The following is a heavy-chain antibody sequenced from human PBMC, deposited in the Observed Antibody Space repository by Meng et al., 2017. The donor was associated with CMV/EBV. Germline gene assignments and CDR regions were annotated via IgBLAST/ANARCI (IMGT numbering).Heavy chain of an antibody. CDR1: EFSLSLFW. V-gene: IGHV3-7*04. D-gene: IGHD1-26*01. J-gene: IGHJ4*02. CDR2: IKQDGSET. Sequence: GESLKISCTSSEFSLSLFWMSWVRQAPGKGLEWVATIKQDGSETFYLKSVTGRFTISRDNAEDSLLLQMTNLRPEDTGVYYCARGGTVIVGPTGGKWGQGTLVTVSS. CDR3: ARGGTVIVGPTGGK.